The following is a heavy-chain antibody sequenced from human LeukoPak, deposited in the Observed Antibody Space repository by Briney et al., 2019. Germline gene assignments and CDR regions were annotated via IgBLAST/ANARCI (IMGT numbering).Heavy chain of an antibody. Sequence: ASVKVSCKASGYTFTGYYMHWVRQAPGQGLEWMGWINPNSGGTNYAQKFQGRVTMTRDTSISTAYMELSRLRSDDTAVYYCARGIAAAGMGADDAFDIWGQGTMVTVSP. CDR2: INPNSGGT. CDR1: GYTFTGYY. V-gene: IGHV1-2*02. D-gene: IGHD6-13*01. CDR3: ARGIAAAGMGADDAFDI. J-gene: IGHJ3*02.